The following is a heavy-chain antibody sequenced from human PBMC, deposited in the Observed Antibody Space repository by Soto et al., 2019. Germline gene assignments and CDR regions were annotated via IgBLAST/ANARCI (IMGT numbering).Heavy chain of an antibody. J-gene: IGHJ4*02. CDR1: GGSISSSNW. V-gene: IGHV4-4*02. Sequence: QVQLQESGPGLVKPSGTLSLTCAVSGGSISSSNWWSWVPQPPGKRLEWIGEISHSGSTNYNPSLQRRVTISVDKSKNPFSLKLSSVPAADTAVYYCAWIAAAGTNVDYWGQGTLVTVSS. D-gene: IGHD6-13*01. CDR3: AWIAAAGTNVDY. CDR2: ISHSGST.